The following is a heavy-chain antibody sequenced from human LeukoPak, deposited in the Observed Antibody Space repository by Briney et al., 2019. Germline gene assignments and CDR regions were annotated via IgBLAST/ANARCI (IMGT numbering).Heavy chain of an antibody. J-gene: IGHJ4*02. Sequence: GGSLRLSCAASGFTFSSYWMHWVRQAPGKGLVWVSRINSDGSSTSYADSVKGRFTISRDNAKNTLYLQMNSLRAEDTAVYYCAKTPIVGATLISHWGQGTLVTVSS. CDR2: INSDGSST. CDR3: AKTPIVGATLISH. CDR1: GFTFSSYW. D-gene: IGHD1-26*01. V-gene: IGHV3-74*01.